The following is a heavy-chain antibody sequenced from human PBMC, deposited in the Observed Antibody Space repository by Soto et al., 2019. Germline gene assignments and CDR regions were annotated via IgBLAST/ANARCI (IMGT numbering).Heavy chain of an antibody. Sequence: SETLSLTCTVSGGSISSYYWSWIRQPPGKGLEWIGYIYYSGSTNYNPSLKSRVTISVDTSKNQFSLKLSSVTAADTAVNYCAREADSRAAEPSFDYWGQGTLVTVSS. D-gene: IGHD6-13*01. CDR3: AREADSRAAEPSFDY. CDR2: IYYSGST. J-gene: IGHJ4*02. CDR1: GGSISSYY. V-gene: IGHV4-59*01.